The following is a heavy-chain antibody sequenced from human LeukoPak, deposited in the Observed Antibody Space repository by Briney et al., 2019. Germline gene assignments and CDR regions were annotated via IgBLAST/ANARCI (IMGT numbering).Heavy chain of an antibody. D-gene: IGHD1-7*01. J-gene: IGHJ4*02. CDR3: ARKTGTTKGGYFDY. Sequence: SETLSLTCAVYGGSFSGYYWSWIRQPPGKGLEWIGEINHSGSTNYNPSLKSRVTISVDTSKNQSFLKLSSVTAADTAVYYGARKTGTTKGGYFDYWGQGTLVTVSS. CDR1: GGSFSGYY. CDR2: INHSGST. V-gene: IGHV4-34*01.